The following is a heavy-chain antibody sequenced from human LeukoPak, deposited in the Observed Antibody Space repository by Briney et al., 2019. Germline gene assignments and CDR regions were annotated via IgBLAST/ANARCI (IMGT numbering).Heavy chain of an antibody. CDR2: MNPNSGNT. CDR1: GYTFTSYD. D-gene: IGHD3-22*01. J-gene: IGHJ6*02. V-gene: IGHV1-8*01. Sequence: ASVTVSCKASGYTFTSYDINWVRQATGQGLEWMGWMNPNSGNTGYAQKFQGRVTMTRNTSISTAYMELSSLRSEDTAVYYCASYPTMIVARKRNYYYGMDVWGQGTTVTVSS. CDR3: ASYPTMIVARKRNYYYGMDV.